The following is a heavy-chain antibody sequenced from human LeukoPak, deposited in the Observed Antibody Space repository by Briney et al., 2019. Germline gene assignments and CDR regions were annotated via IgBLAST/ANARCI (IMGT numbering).Heavy chain of an antibody. D-gene: IGHD7-27*01. CDR1: GDTFDTYT. Sequence: SVKVSCKASGDTFDTYTISWVRQVPGQGLEWMGGFIPAFNTAHYARKFQGRVTITMDASTTTDFMEMSSLRFEDTAVYYCVRDKGLTGDTCAFDIWGQGTMVTVSS. V-gene: IGHV1-69*05. CDR3: VRDKGLTGDTCAFDI. CDR2: FIPAFNTA. J-gene: IGHJ3*02.